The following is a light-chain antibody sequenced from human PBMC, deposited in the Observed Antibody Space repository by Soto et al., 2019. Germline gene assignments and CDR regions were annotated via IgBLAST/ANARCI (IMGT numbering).Light chain of an antibody. CDR3: QQSYSTTST. CDR1: ETVSTY. J-gene: IGKJ3*01. V-gene: IGKV1-39*01. CDR2: GAS. Sequence: DIQMTQSPYSLSASVGDRVTIACRASETVSTYVNWYQQKPGRAPKLLIYGASNLQSGVPSRFSGSGSATDFTLTITSLQPEDFATYYCQQSYSTTSTFGPGTKVDVK.